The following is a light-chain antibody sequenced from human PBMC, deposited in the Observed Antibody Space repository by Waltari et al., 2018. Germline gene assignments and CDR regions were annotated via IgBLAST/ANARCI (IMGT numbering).Light chain of an antibody. J-gene: IGLJ1*01. CDR3: QSYDSSLSGYV. CDR1: SSNIGAGYD. CDR2: GNG. V-gene: IGLV1-40*01. Sequence: QSVLTQPPSVSGAPGQRVTISCTGSSSNIGAGYDVHWYQQLPGTAPKLLIYGNGNRPSGVPDRLSGSKSGTSASLAITGLQAEDEADYHCQSYDSSLSGYVFGTGTKVTVL.